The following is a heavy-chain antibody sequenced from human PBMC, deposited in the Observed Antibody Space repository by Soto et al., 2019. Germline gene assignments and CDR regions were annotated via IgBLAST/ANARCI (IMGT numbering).Heavy chain of an antibody. J-gene: IGHJ6*02. D-gene: IGHD7-27*01. CDR2: FFYNGGA. Sequence: LQESVPGLVKASETLSLSCSVSFGPMRGYYWSWIRQPPGKGLEWIANFFYNGGANYNPSLRSRVTISVDKSKNSFSLRLTSVTPADTAVYYCARDGDHDYFYGMDIWGQGTTVTVS. CDR1: FGPMRGYY. CDR3: ARDGDHDYFYGMDI. V-gene: IGHV4-59*01.